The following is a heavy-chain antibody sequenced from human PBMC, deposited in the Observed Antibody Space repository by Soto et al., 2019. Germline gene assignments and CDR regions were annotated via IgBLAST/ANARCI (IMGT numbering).Heavy chain of an antibody. CDR1: GGSFSGYY. CDR2: INDRGSI. J-gene: IGHJ2*01. CDR3: ARESHDILTGPPWVWYFDL. V-gene: IGHV4-34*01. Sequence: QVQLQQWGAGPLRPLETLSLTCGVSGGSFSGYYWAWIRQSPGKGLEWIGEINDRGSINYNPSLKSRVSISVDTSKNHYSLNRRSVTAADTAVYYCARESHDILTGPPWVWYFDLWGRGTRVTVSS. D-gene: IGHD3-9*01.